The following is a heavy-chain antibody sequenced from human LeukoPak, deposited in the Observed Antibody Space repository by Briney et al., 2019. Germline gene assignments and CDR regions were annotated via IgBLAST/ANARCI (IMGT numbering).Heavy chain of an antibody. CDR1: GFTFSSYS. D-gene: IGHD3-3*01. Sequence: PGGSLRLSCAASGFTFSSYSMNWVRQAPGKGLEWVSSISSSSYIYYADSVKGRFTISRDNAKNSLYLQMNSLRAEDTAVYYCARKVERPSRYSPIDFWGQGTLVTVSS. J-gene: IGHJ4*02. CDR3: ARKVERPSRYSPIDF. V-gene: IGHV3-21*01. CDR2: ISSSSYI.